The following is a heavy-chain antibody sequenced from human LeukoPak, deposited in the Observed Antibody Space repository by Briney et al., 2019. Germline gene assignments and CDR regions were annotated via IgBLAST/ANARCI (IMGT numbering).Heavy chain of an antibody. CDR1: GYTFTSYY. J-gene: IGHJ6*02. D-gene: IGHD3-10*01. CDR2: INPSGGST. V-gene: IGHV1-46*01. CDR3: ARVGGGVLLWFGELLAPSYYGMDV. Sequence: ASVKVSCKASGYTFTSYYMHWVRQAPGQGLEWMGIINPSGGSTTYAQKFQGRVTMTRDTSTSTAYMELRSLRSDDTAVYYCARVGGGVLLWFGELLAPSYYGMDVWGQGTTVTVSS.